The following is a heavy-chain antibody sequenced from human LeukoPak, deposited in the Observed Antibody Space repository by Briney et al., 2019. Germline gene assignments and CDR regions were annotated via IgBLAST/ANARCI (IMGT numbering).Heavy chain of an antibody. CDR1: GFTFSSYG. Sequence: PGGSLRLSCAASGFTFSSYGMHWVRQAPGKGLEWVAVIWYDGSNKYYADSVKGRFTISRHNSKNTLYLQMNSLRAEDTAVYYCARSYYGSGRILGYWGQGTLVTVSS. CDR2: IWYDGSNK. V-gene: IGHV3-33*01. CDR3: ARSYYGSGRILGY. J-gene: IGHJ4*02. D-gene: IGHD3-10*01.